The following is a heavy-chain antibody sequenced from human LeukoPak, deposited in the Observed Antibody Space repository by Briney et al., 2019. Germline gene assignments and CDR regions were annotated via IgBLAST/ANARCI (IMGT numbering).Heavy chain of an antibody. V-gene: IGHV1-2*02. Sequence: GASVKVSCKASGCTFTGYYMHWVRQAPGQGLEWMGWINPNSGGTNYAQKFQGRVTMTRDTSISTAYMELSRLRSDDTAVYYCARDWGPTIFGVVINDYWGQGTLVTVSS. CDR3: ARDWGPTIFGVVINDY. J-gene: IGHJ4*02. CDR2: INPNSGGT. CDR1: GCTFTGYY. D-gene: IGHD3-3*01.